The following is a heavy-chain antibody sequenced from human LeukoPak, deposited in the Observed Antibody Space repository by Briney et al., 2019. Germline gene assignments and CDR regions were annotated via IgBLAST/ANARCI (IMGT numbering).Heavy chain of an antibody. CDR3: AKASYYYDSSGYYRLGYFNY. D-gene: IGHD3-22*01. V-gene: IGHV3-23*01. CDR2: ISGSGGTT. J-gene: IGHJ4*02. Sequence: GASLRLSCAASGFTFSSNAMSWVRQAPGKGLEWVSGISGSGGTTYYADSVKGRFTISRDNSKNTLYLQMNTLRAEDTAVYYCAKASYYYDSSGYYRLGYFNYWGQGTLVTVSP. CDR1: GFTFSSNA.